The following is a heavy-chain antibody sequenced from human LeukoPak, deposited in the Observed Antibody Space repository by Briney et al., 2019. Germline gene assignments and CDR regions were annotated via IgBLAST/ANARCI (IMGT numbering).Heavy chain of an antibody. D-gene: IGHD3-22*01. CDR3: ARAHQYYYDSSGYYSRYYMDV. Sequence: KSSETLSLTCTVSGGSISSYYWSWNRQPPGKGLEWIGYIYCSGSTKYNPSLKSRVTISVDTSKNQFSLKLSSVTAADTAVYYCARAHQYYYDSSGYYSRYYMDVWGKGTTVTVSS. CDR2: IYCSGST. CDR1: GGSISSYY. V-gene: IGHV4-59*01. J-gene: IGHJ6*03.